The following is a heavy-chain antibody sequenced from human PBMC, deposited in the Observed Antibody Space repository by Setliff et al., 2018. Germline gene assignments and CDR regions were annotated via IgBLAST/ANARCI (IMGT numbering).Heavy chain of an antibody. CDR1: GFTFSTYA. CDR3: AKQVVVYVYDGIFGYFDF. V-gene: IGHV3-23*03. J-gene: IGHJ4*02. CDR2: IYSGDRNT. Sequence: GSLRLSCAASGFTFSTYAMSWVRQAPGKGLEWVSTIYSGDRNTFYTDSMKARFTIFRDGSKNTMYLQITSLRAEDTAVYYCAKQVVVYVYDGIFGYFDFWGQGTLVTVSS. D-gene: IGHD2-8*02.